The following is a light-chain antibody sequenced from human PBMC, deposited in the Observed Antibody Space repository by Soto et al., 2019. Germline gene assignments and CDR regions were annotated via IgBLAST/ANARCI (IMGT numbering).Light chain of an antibody. CDR1: QGISNY. V-gene: IGKV1-27*01. Sequence: DIQMTQSPSSLSASVGDRVTITCRASQGISNYLAWYQQKPGKVPKVLIYAASTLQSGVPSRFSAIGSGTDFTLTISSLQPEDAATYYCQTYNRVPLTFGGGSKVEIK. CDR2: AAS. CDR3: QTYNRVPLT. J-gene: IGKJ4*01.